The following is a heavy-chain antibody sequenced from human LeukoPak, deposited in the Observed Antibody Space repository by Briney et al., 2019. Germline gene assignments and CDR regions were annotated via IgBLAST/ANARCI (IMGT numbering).Heavy chain of an antibody. Sequence: GGSLRDSCAASGFTFSSYAMSWVRQAPGKGLEWVSAISGSGGSTYYADSVKGRFTISRDNSKNTLYLQMNSLRAEDTAVYYCEKEPMIVGLSWFDPWGQGPVDSVSS. V-gene: IGHV3-23*01. CDR3: EKEPMIVGLSWFDP. J-gene: IGHJ5*02. CDR1: GFTFSSYA. CDR2: ISGSGGST. D-gene: IGHD3-22*01.